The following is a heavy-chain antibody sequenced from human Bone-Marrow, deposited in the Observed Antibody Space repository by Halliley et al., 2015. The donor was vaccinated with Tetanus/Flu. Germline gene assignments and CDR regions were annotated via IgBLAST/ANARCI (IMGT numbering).Heavy chain of an antibody. CDR3: AGSRHSTNGALTGNAFHI. J-gene: IGHJ3*02. CDR2: TYYTSQWIH. CDR1: GDSVSSNSAA. D-gene: IGHD1-26*01. Sequence: GLVKPSQTLSLTCVVSGDSVSSNSAAWGWIRQSPSRGLEWLARTYYTSQWIHDYEDSVKSRINVNADTSKNQISLQLTSVTSEDTAMYFCAGSRHSTNGALTGNAFHIWGQGTMVTVSS. V-gene: IGHV6-1*01.